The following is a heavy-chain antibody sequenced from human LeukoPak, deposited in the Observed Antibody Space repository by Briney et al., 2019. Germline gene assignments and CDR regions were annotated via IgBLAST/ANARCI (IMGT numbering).Heavy chain of an antibody. CDR1: GFTFSSYG. CDR3: ARGVSYYFDY. Sequence: PGGSLRLSCAASGFTFSSYGMHWVRQAPGKGLEWVAVIWYDGSNKYYADSVKGRFTISRDNSKNTLYLQVNSLRAEDTAVYYCARGVSYYFDYWGQGTLVTVSS. J-gene: IGHJ4*02. CDR2: IWYDGSNK. D-gene: IGHD2-15*01. V-gene: IGHV3-33*01.